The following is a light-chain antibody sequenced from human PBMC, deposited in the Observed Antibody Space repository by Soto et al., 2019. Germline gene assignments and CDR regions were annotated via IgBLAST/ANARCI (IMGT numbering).Light chain of an antibody. J-gene: IGLJ3*02. CDR1: SSNIGSNH. V-gene: IGLV1-51*01. CDR3: GTWDSSLSTWV. CDR2: DNN. Sequence: QSVLTQPPSASETPGQRVTISCSGSSSNIGSNHVYWYQHLPGTAPKLLIYDNNKRPSGIPDRFSGSKSCASATLGITGLQTGDEADYYCGTWDSSLSTWVFGGGTKLTVL.